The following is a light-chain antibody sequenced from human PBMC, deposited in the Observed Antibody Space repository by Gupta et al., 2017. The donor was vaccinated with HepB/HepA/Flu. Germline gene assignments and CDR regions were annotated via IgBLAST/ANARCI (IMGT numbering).Light chain of an antibody. J-gene: IGLJ2*01. Sequence: QTVVTQEPSFSVSPGGTVTLPCGLSSGSVSTGYYASWYQQTPGQAPRTLIFSTNTRSSGVPDRFSGSILGNKAALTITGAQADDESDYYCVLYLGSGILQFGGGTKLTVL. CDR3: VLYLGSGILQ. CDR2: STN. V-gene: IGLV8-61*01. CDR1: SGSVSTGYY.